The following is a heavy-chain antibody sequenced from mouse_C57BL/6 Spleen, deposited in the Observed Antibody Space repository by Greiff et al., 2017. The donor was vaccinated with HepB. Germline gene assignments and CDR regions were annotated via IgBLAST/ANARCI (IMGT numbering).Heavy chain of an antibody. Sequence: VQLQQSGAELVRPGASVKLSCKASGYTFTDYYINWVKQRPGQGLEWIARIYPGSGNTYYNEKFKGKATLTAEKSSSTAYMQSSSLTSEDSAVYFCARWYFDVWGTGTTVTVSS. CDR2: IYPGSGNT. CDR3: ARWYFDV. J-gene: IGHJ1*03. CDR1: GYTFTDYY. V-gene: IGHV1-76*01.